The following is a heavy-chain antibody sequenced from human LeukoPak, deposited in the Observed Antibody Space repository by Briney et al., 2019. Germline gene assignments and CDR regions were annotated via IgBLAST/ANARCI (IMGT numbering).Heavy chain of an antibody. CDR2: IYHSGST. CDR1: GFTFSDYY. CDR3: ARLGELSLAGGYWYFDL. V-gene: IGHV4-34*08. Sequence: PGGSLRLSCAASGFTFSDYYMSWIRQPPGKGLEWIGEIYHSGSTNYNPSLKSRVTISVDKSKNQFSLKLSSVTAADTAVYYCARLGELSLAGGYWYFDLWGRGTLVTVSS. J-gene: IGHJ2*01. D-gene: IGHD3-16*02.